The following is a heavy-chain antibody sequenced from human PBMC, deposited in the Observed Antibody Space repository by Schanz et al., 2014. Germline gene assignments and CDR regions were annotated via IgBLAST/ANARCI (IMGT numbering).Heavy chain of an antibody. CDR2: ISPYNGNT. V-gene: IGHV1-18*01. CDR1: GYTFISYG. CDR3: ARGRTFDY. J-gene: IGHJ4*02. Sequence: QVQLVQSGAEVKKPGASVKVSCKASGYTFISYGIKWVRQAPGQGLEWMGWISPYNGNTNYAQKLQGRVTMTADTSTSTAYIELHILTSEDTAVYYCARGRTFDYWGQGTLVTVSS.